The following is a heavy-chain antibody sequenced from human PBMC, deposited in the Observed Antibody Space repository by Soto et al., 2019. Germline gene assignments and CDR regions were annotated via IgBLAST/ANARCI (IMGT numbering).Heavy chain of an antibody. Sequence: PGESLKISCTASGFTCGDYARSWVRQAPGKGLEWVSFIRSKAYGGTPEYAASVKGRFTISRDDSKSIAYLQMNSLKTEDTAVYYCTRGAFWSGYYHFDYWGQGTLVTVS. D-gene: IGHD3-3*01. CDR1: GFTCGDYA. CDR2: IRSKAYGGTP. CDR3: TRGAFWSGYYHFDY. J-gene: IGHJ4*02. V-gene: IGHV3-49*04.